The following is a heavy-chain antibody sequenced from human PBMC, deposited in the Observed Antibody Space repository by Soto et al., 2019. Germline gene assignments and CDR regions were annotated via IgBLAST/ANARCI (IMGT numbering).Heavy chain of an antibody. V-gene: IGHV4-31*02. CDR3: ARDRVRVAFDI. Sequence: LSLTCTVSGGSISSGGYYWSWISHHPGKGLEWIGYIYSSGSTNYTPSLKSRVTISVDTSKNQFSLKLGSVTAADTAVYYCARDRVRVAFDIWGQGTMVTVSS. CDR2: IYSSGST. J-gene: IGHJ3*02. CDR1: GGSISSGGYY.